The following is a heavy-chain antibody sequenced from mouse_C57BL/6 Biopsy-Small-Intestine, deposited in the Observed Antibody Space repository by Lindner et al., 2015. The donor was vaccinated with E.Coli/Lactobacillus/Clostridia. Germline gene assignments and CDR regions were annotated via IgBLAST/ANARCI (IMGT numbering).Heavy chain of an antibody. D-gene: IGHD4-1*01. Sequence: VQLQESGAELARPGASVKLSCKASGYTFKSYGISWVKQRTGQGLEWIGGIYPRSGNIYYNEKFKGKATLTADKSSSTAYMQLSSLTSEDSAVYFCARSGTGTLAWFAYWGQGTLVTVSA. CDR1: GYTFKSYG. V-gene: IGHV1-81*01. J-gene: IGHJ3*01. CDR3: ARSGTGTLAWFAY. CDR2: IYPRSGNI.